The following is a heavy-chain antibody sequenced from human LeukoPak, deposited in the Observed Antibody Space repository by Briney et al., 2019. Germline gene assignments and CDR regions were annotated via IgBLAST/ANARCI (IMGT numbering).Heavy chain of an antibody. Sequence: ASVKVSCKASGYTFTGYYMHWVRQAPGQGLEWMGWINPISGGTNYAQKLQGRVTMTRDTSISTAYMELSRLRSDDTAVYYCAREGIRDTAMVFDYWGQGTLVTVSS. V-gene: IGHV1-2*02. D-gene: IGHD5-18*01. J-gene: IGHJ4*02. CDR3: AREGIRDTAMVFDY. CDR2: INPISGGT. CDR1: GYTFTGYY.